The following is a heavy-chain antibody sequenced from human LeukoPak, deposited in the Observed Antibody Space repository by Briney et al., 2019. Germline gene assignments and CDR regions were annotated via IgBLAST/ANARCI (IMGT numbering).Heavy chain of an antibody. J-gene: IGHJ5*02. Sequence: GASVKVSCKASGYTFTGYDINWVRQATGQGLEWMGWMNPNSGNTGYAQKFQGRVTITRNTSISTAYMELSSLRSEDTAVYYCARAGPYDFWSGYYDNWFDPWGQGTLVTVSS. D-gene: IGHD3-3*01. CDR1: GYTFTGYD. V-gene: IGHV1-8*03. CDR3: ARAGPYDFWSGYYDNWFDP. CDR2: MNPNSGNT.